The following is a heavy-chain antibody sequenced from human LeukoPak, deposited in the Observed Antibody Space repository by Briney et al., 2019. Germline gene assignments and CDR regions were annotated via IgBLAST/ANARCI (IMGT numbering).Heavy chain of an antibody. CDR3: ARQEGYSSSSVTFNWFDP. J-gene: IGHJ5*02. CDR2: IYHSGST. D-gene: IGHD6-6*01. CDR1: GYSISNGYY. Sequence: SETLSHTYAVSGYSISNGYYWGWIRQPPGKGLEWIGSIYHSGSTYYNPSLKSRVTISVDTSKNQFSLKLSSVTAADTAVYYCARQEGYSSSSVTFNWFDPWGQGTLVTVSS. V-gene: IGHV4-38-2*01.